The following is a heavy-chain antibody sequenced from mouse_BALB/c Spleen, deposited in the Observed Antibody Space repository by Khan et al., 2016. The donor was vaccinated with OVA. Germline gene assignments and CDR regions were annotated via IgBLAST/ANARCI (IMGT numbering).Heavy chain of an antibody. Sequence: EVKLEESGPGLVKPSQSLSLTCTVTGYSITSDYAWNWIRQFPGNKLEWMGFISYSGNTKYNPSLKSRFSITRDTSKNQFFLQLNSVTTEDTATYYCARVYGGDFDYWGQGTSLTVS. CDR1: GYSITSDYA. J-gene: IGHJ2*02. V-gene: IGHV3-2*02. D-gene: IGHD1-1*02. CDR2: ISYSGNT. CDR3: ARVYGGDFDY.